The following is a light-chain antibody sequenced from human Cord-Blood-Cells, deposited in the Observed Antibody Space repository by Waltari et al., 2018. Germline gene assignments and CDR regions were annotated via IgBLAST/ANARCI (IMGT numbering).Light chain of an antibody. Sequence: EIVLTQSPGTLSLSPGERATHSCRASQSVSSSYLAWYQQKPGQAPRLLIYGASSRATGIPDRFSGSGSGTDFTLTISRLEPEDVAVYYCQQYGSSPYTFGQGTKLEIK. V-gene: IGKV3-20*01. CDR3: QQYGSSPYT. CDR1: QSVSSSY. J-gene: IGKJ2*01. CDR2: GAS.